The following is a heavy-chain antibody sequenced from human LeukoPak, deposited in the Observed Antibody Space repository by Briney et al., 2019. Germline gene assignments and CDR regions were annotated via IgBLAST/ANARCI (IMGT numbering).Heavy chain of an antibody. CDR2: INPAGSET. J-gene: IGHJ4*02. D-gene: IGHD2-15*01. CDR3: ARFGYVAAVDV. V-gene: IGHV3-7*01. CDR1: GFSFSAYW. Sequence: GGSLRLSCAASGFSFSAYWMTWVRQAPGTGLEWVVNINPAGSETYYVDPVKGRFSISRDNAKNLVYLQMNSLRAEDTAVYHCARFGYVAAVDVWGQGTPVTVSS.